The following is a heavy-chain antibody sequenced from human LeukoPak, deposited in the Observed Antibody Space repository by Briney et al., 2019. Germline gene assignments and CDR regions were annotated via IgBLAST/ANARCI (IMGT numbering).Heavy chain of an antibody. V-gene: IGHV1-46*01. CDR3: ARGTSIVVVLAVHLDS. D-gene: IGHD2-2*01. CDR1: GYTISSYY. J-gene: IGHJ4*02. Sequence: ASVKVSCKASGYTISSYYMHWVRQAPGQGLVWMGIINPSGGRTSYAQKFQGRVTMTRDTSTSTVDMELSSLRSEDTAVYYCARGTSIVVVLAVHLDSWGQGTLVTVSS. CDR2: INPSGGRT.